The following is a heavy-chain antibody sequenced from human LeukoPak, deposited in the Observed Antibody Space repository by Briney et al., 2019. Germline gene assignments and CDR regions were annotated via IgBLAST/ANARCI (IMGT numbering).Heavy chain of an antibody. CDR3: ARATVTTTGWFDP. J-gene: IGHJ5*02. CDR2: IRYDGSNK. V-gene: IGHV3-30*02. CDR1: GFTFSSYG. D-gene: IGHD4-11*01. Sequence: SGGSLRLSCAASGFTFSSYGMHLVRQAPGKGLEWVAFIRYDGSNKYYADSVKGRFTISRDNSKNTLYLQMNSLRAEDTAVYYCARATVTTTGWFDPWGQGTLVTVSS.